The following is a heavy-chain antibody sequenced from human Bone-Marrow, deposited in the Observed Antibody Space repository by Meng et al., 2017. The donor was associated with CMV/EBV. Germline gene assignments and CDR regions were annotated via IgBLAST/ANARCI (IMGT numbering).Heavy chain of an antibody. CDR3: ARESAWYSYGYGDYYYGMDV. J-gene: IGHJ6*02. CDR2: ISYDGSNK. D-gene: IGHD5-18*01. V-gene: IGHV3-30*04. Sequence: GESLKISCAASGFTFSSYAMHWVRQAPGKGLEWVAVISYDGSNKYYADSVKGRFTISRDNSKNTLYLQMNSLRAEDTAVYYCARESAWYSYGYGDYYYGMDVWGQGTTVTVSS. CDR1: GFTFSSYA.